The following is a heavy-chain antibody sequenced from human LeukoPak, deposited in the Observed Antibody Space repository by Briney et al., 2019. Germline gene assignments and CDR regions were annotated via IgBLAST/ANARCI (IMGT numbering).Heavy chain of an antibody. Sequence: GGSLRLSCAASGFTFSNAWMSWVRQAPGKGLEWVGRIKSKTDGGTTEYAAPVKGRFSITRADSKNTLYLQMNSPKTEDTAVYYCTTAPIDGWGQGTLVTVSS. J-gene: IGHJ4*02. CDR3: TTAPIDG. V-gene: IGHV3-15*01. CDR2: IKSKTDGGTT. CDR1: GFTFSNAW.